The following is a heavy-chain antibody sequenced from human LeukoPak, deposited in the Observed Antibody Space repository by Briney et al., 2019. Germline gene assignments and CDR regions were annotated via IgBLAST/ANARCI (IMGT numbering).Heavy chain of an antibody. Sequence: ASVKVSCKASGYTFTSYGISWVRQAPGQRLEWMGWTSAYNGNTNYAQKLQGRVTMTTDTSTSTAYMELRSLRSDDTAVYYCARRPVTGGWFDPWGQGTLVTVSS. V-gene: IGHV1-18*04. J-gene: IGHJ5*02. D-gene: IGHD3-10*01. CDR3: ARRPVTGGWFDP. CDR1: GYTFTSYG. CDR2: TSAYNGNT.